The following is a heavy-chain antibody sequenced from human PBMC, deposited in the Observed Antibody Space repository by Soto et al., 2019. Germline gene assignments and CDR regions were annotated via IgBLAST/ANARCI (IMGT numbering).Heavy chain of an antibody. CDR3: AREFRPLGDFWSGYYLNQYYYYGMDV. CDR1: GFTFSSYG. V-gene: IGHV3-33*01. J-gene: IGHJ6*02. CDR2: IWYDGSNK. D-gene: IGHD3-3*01. Sequence: PGGSLRLSCAASGFTFSSYGMHWVRQAPGKGLEWVAVIWYDGSNKYYADSVKGRFTISRDNSKNTLYLQMNSLRAEDTAVYYCAREFRPLGDFWSGYYLNQYYYYGMDVWGQGTTVTVSS.